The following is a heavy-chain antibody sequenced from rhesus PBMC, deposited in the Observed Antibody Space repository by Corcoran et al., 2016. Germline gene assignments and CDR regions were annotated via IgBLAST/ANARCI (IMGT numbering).Heavy chain of an antibody. D-gene: IGHD1-1*01. CDR1: GGSISSSNW. J-gene: IGHJ4*01. V-gene: IGHV4-65*01. CDR3: ARGWLELDY. Sequence: QVQLQESGPGLVKPSETLSLTCAVSGGSISSSNWWSWIRQPPGKGLEWIGYISGSSGSTLSNPSLKGRVTLSSDTSKSQFSRKLSSATAADTAVYYCARGWLELDYWGQGVLVTVSS. CDR2: ISGSSGST.